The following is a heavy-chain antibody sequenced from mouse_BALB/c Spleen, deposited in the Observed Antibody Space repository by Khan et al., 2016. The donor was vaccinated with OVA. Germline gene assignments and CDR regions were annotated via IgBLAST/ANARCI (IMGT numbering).Heavy chain of an antibody. CDR2: IWGGGGT. CDR1: GFTVSRYN. D-gene: IGHD2-14*01. CDR3: AIAYYGYDCYYAIDY. V-gene: IGHV2-6-4*01. J-gene: IGHJ4*01. Sequence: QVQLKQSGPGLVAPSQTLSITCTVSGFTVSRYNIHWIRQAPGKGLEWLGMIWGGGGTDYNPNHKSRLNISKDNSKSQASLKLNSLQTDDTAMYYCAIAYYGYDCYYAIDYWGQGTLVTVSS.